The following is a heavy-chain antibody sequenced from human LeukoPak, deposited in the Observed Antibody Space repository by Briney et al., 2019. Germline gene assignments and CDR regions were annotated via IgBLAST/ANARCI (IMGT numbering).Heavy chain of an antibody. D-gene: IGHD3-22*01. CDR1: GYTFISYG. J-gene: IGHJ5*02. Sequence: ASVKVSCKASGYTFISYGISWVRQARGQGLECMGWINTNTGNPTYAQGFTGRFVFSLDTSVSTAYLQISSLKAEDTAVYYCARKYNYYDSSGYYYDWFDPWGQGTLVTVSS. CDR2: INTNTGNP. V-gene: IGHV7-4-1*02. CDR3: ARKYNYYDSSGYYYDWFDP.